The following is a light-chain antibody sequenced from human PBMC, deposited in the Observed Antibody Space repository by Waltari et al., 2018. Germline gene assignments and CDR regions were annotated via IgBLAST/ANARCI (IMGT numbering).Light chain of an antibody. V-gene: IGLV2-14*03. Sequence: QSALTQPASVSGSPGQSITVSCTGTSHDIEAYHYVSWYQQHPGKAPKLMIYNVRHRPSGISDRFSASKSGNTASLTVSGLLPEDEAVYYCCSYTTSGTLVFGGGTKLTV. CDR3: CSYTTSGTLV. J-gene: IGLJ3*02. CDR2: NVR. CDR1: SHDIEAYHY.